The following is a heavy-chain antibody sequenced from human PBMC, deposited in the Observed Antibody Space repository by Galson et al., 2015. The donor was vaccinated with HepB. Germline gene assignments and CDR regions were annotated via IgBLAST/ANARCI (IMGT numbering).Heavy chain of an antibody. CDR1: GYTFTSYA. CDR3: ASSSIAARLYYYYMDV. D-gene: IGHD6-6*01. V-gene: IGHV1-3*01. CDR2: INAGNGNT. Sequence: SVKVSCKASGYTFTSYAMHWVRQAPGQRLEWMGWINAGNGNTKYSQKFQGRVTITRDTSASTAYMELSSLRSEDTAVYYCASSSIAARLYYYYMDVWGKGTTVTVSS. J-gene: IGHJ6*03.